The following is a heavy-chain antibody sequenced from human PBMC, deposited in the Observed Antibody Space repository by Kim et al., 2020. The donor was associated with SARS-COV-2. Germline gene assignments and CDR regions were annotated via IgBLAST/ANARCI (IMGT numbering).Heavy chain of an antibody. Sequence: SVKGRFTISRDNSKNTLYLQMNSLRAEDTAVYYCAKDTGGRAIRNNWFDPWGQGTLVTVSS. V-gene: IGHV3-23*01. D-gene: IGHD2-21*01. J-gene: IGHJ5*02. CDR3: AKDTGGRAIRNNWFDP.